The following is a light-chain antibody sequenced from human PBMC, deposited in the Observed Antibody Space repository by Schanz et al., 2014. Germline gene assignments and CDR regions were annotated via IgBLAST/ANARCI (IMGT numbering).Light chain of an antibody. CDR3: SSYTSSGTWV. CDR2: DVS. V-gene: IGLV2-14*03. CDR1: SSDVGGYDF. Sequence: QSALTQPASVSGSPGQSITISCTGTSSDVGGYDFVSWYQQHPDKAPKLMIYDVSNRPSGVSNRFSASNSGNTASPTIAGLQAEDEADYYCSSYTSSGTWVFGGGTKLTVL. J-gene: IGLJ3*02.